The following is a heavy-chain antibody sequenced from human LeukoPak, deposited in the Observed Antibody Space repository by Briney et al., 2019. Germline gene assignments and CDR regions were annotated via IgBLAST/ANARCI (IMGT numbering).Heavy chain of an antibody. CDR2: IYYSGST. V-gene: IGHV4-59*01. D-gene: IGHD6-19*01. CDR3: ARGLRYGYSSGWFWFDP. CDR1: GGSISSYY. J-gene: IGHJ5*02. Sequence: SETLSLTCTASGGSISSYYWSWIRQPPGKGLEWIGYIYYSGSTNYNPSLKSRVTISVDTSKNQFSLKLSSVTAADTAVYYCARGLRYGYSSGWFWFDPWGQGTLVTVSS.